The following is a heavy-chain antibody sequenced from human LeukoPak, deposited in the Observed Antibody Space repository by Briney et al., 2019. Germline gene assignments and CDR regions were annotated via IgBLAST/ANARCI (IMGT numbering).Heavy chain of an antibody. J-gene: IGHJ6*02. V-gene: IGHV3-20*04. D-gene: IGHD1-26*01. Sequence: GGSLRLSCAASGFTFEDYGMSWVRQAPGKGLEWVSGINWNGGTTGYADSVKGRFTISRDNAKNSLYLQMNSLRAEDTALYYCARGASVGGTTGYYYYGMDVWGQGTTVTVPS. CDR1: GFTFEDYG. CDR2: INWNGGTT. CDR3: ARGASVGGTTGYYYYGMDV.